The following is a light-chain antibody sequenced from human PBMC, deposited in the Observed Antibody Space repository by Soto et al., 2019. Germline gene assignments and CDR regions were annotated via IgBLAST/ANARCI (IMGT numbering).Light chain of an antibody. Sequence: DIQMTQSPSTLSASVGDGVTITCRASQTIGNWLAWYHQKPGKAPNLLIYDASSLESGVPSRFSGSGSGTEFTLTISSLQPDDFATYYCQQYNSDVYSFGQGTKLEIK. CDR3: QQYNSDVYS. CDR1: QTIGNW. J-gene: IGKJ2*01. CDR2: DAS. V-gene: IGKV1-5*03.